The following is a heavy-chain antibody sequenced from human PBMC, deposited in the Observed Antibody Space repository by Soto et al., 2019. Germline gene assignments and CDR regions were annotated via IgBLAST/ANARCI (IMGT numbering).Heavy chain of an antibody. Sequence: PGGSLRLSCAASGFTFSDYYMSWIRQAPGKGLEWVSYISSSGSTIYYADPVKGRFTISRDNAKNSLYLQMNSLGAEDTAVYYCATTGTTTYYYYYYMDVWGKGTTVTVSS. CDR1: GFTFSDYY. V-gene: IGHV3-11*01. CDR2: ISSSGSTI. J-gene: IGHJ6*03. D-gene: IGHD1-7*01. CDR3: ATTGTTTYYYYYYMDV.